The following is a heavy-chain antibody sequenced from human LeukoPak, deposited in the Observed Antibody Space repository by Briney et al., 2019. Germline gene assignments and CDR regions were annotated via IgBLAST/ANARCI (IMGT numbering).Heavy chain of an antibody. CDR1: GFTFDDYG. V-gene: IGHV3-20*01. Sequence: PGGSLRLSCAASGFTFDDYGMSWVRQAPVKGLEWVSGINWNGGSTGYADSVKGRFTISRDNAKNSLYLQMNSLRAEDTALYHCAREKGYYDSINWFDPWGQGTLVTVSS. J-gene: IGHJ5*02. CDR3: AREKGYYDSINWFDP. D-gene: IGHD3-10*01. CDR2: INWNGGST.